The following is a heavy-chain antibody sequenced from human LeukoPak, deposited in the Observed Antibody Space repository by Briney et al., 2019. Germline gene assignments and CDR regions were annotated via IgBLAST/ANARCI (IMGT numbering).Heavy chain of an antibody. CDR2: IRSRAYGGTT. V-gene: IGHV3-49*03. Sequence: GGSLRLSCTASGFTFGDYAMSWFRQAPGKGLEWVGFIRSRAYGGTTEYAASVKGRFTISRDDSKSIAYLQMNSLKTEDTAVYFCSRVPSGSYSPPYYFCYLGQGNLVTGSS. CDR1: GFTFGDYA. CDR3: SRVPSGSYSPPYYFCY. J-gene: IGHJ4*02. D-gene: IGHD1-26*01.